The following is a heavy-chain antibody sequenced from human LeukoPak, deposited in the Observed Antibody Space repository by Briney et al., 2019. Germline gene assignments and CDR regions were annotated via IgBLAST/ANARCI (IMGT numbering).Heavy chain of an antibody. CDR1: GFIFRNFW. CDR2: IKEDGSEK. Sequence: GGSLRLSCAASGFIFRNFWMSWVRQPPGRGLEWVAKIKEDGSEKYYLDSVKGRFTISRDNAKNSLSLQMNSLRAEDTAIYYCARLRKGGYFENWGQGTLATASS. J-gene: IGHJ4*02. V-gene: IGHV3-7*01. D-gene: IGHD3-16*01. CDR3: ARLRKGGYFEN.